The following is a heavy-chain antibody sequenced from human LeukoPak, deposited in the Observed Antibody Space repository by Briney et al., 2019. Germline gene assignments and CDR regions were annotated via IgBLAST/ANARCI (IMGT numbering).Heavy chain of an antibody. D-gene: IGHD3-10*01. V-gene: IGHV3-53*01. Sequence: PGGSLRLSCAASGFTFSDYYMSWIRQAPGKGLEWVSVIYSGGSTYYADSVKGRFTISRDNSTNTLYLQVNSLRAEDTAVYYCAPGPGFGELSENWFDPWGQGTLVTVSS. J-gene: IGHJ5*02. CDR2: IYSGGST. CDR3: APGPGFGELSENWFDP. CDR1: GFTFSDYY.